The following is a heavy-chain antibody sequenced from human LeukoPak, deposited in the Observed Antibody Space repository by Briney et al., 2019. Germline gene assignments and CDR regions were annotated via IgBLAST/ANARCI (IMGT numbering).Heavy chain of an antibody. CDR3: ASLGKTGPRYYDYMDV. Sequence: ASVKVSCKASGGTFSSYAISWVRQAPGQGLEWMGRIIPILGIANYAQKFQGRVTITADKSTSTAYMELSSLRSEDTAVYYCASLGKTGPRYYDYMDVWGKGTTVTVSS. CDR1: GGTFSSYA. CDR2: IIPILGIA. J-gene: IGHJ6*03. V-gene: IGHV1-69*04.